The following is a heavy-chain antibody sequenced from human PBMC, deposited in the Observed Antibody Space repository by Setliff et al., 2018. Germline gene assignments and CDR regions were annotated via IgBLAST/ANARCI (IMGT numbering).Heavy chain of an antibody. Sequence: ASVKVSCKASGYIFNDFYIHWVRQAPGQGLEWMGWISPKSGGTNYGQKFQGRVTMTRDTSINTAYMELSSLTSDDTAVYYCARVRPCGVDCSTGVGGPYYFDHWGQGTLVTVSS. CDR1: GYIFNDFY. J-gene: IGHJ4*02. CDR2: ISPKSGGT. D-gene: IGHD2-21*02. CDR3: ARVRPCGVDCSTGVGGPYYFDH. V-gene: IGHV1-2*02.